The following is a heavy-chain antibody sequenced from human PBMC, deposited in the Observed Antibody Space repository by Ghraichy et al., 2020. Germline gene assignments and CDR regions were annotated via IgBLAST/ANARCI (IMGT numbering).Heavy chain of an antibody. CDR2: ISYDGSNK. CDR1: GFTFSSYA. CDR3: ARGARDFGVVIPYYFDY. V-gene: IGHV3-30-3*01. Sequence: GGSLRLSCAASGFTFSSYAMHWVRQAPGKGLEWVAVISYDGSNKYYADSVKGRFTISRDTSKNTLYLQMNSLRAEDTAVYYCARGARDFGVVIPYYFDYWGQGTLVTVSS. D-gene: IGHD3-3*01. J-gene: IGHJ4*02.